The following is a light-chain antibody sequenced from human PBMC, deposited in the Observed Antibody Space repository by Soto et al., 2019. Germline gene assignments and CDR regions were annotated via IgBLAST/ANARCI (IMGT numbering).Light chain of an antibody. J-gene: IGKJ5*01. CDR1: QSISNS. Sequence: EIVFTQSPATPSLSPGERATLSCRASQSISNSLAWYQQKPGQAPSLLIFDASKRATGIPARFSGSGSGTDFTLTISSLEPEDFAVYYCQQFNNWPHTFGQGTRLEIK. CDR2: DAS. V-gene: IGKV3-11*01. CDR3: QQFNNWPHT.